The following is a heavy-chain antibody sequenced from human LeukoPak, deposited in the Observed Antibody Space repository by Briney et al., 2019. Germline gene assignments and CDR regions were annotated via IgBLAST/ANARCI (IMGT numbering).Heavy chain of an antibody. CDR1: GFTFSSYA. V-gene: IGHV3-30*02. CDR2: VRYDGVNS. Sequence: PGGSLRLSCAASGFTFSSYAMSWVRQTPGKGLEWVAFVRYDGVNSYYADSVKGRFTISRDNSKNTLYLQMNSLRAEDTAIYYCAKDASVALNVVVPAAIENYFDYWGQGALVTVSS. J-gene: IGHJ4*02. CDR3: AKDASVALNVVVPAAIENYFDY. D-gene: IGHD2-2*02.